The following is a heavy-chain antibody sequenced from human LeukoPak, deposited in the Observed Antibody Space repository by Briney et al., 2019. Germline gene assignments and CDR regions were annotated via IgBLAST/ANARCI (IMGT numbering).Heavy chain of an antibody. CDR1: GYSFTSYW. D-gene: IGHD4-4*01. J-gene: IGHJ6*02. V-gene: IGHV5-51*01. CDR2: IYPGDSDT. Sequence: GESLKISCKGSGYSFTSYWIGWVRQMPGKGLEWMGIIYPGDSDTRYSPSFQGQVTISADKSISTAYLQWSSLKASDTAMYYCARQYSNPYYYYYGMDVWGQGTTVIVSS. CDR3: ARQYSNPYYYYYGMDV.